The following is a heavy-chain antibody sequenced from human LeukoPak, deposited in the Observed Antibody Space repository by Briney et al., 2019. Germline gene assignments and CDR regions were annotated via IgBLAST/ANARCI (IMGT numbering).Heavy chain of an antibody. D-gene: IGHD2-2*03. V-gene: IGHV1-69*01. CDR3: AMSPPQLDIVVVPAAISWFDP. J-gene: IGHJ5*02. CDR2: IIPIFGTA. Sequence: SVNVSCTASGGTFSSYAISWVRQAPGQGLEWMGGIIPIFGTANYAQKFQGRVTLTPDESTSTAYMELSSLRSEDTAVYYCAMSPPQLDIVVVPAAISWFDPWGQGTLVTVSS. CDR1: GGTFSSYA.